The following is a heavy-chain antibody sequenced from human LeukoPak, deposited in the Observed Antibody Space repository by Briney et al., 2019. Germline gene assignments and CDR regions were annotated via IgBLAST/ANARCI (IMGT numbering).Heavy chain of an antibody. CDR3: ARGYSYDQPLDY. V-gene: IGHV3-30*03. Sequence: GRSLRLSCAASGFTFSSYGMHWVRQAPGKGLEWVAVISYDGSNKYYADSVKGRFTISRDNSKNTLYLQMNSLRAEDTAVYYCARGYSYDQPLDYWGQGTLVTVSS. J-gene: IGHJ4*02. D-gene: IGHD5-18*01. CDR2: ISYDGSNK. CDR1: GFTFSSYG.